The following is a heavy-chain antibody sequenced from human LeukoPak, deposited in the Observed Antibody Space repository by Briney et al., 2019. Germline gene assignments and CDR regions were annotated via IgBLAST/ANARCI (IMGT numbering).Heavy chain of an antibody. J-gene: IGHJ4*02. V-gene: IGHV3-21*01. D-gene: IGHD3-10*01. Sequence: PGGSLRLSCAASGFTFNTYSMNWVRQAPGKGLEWVSSISSSSSYIYYADSVKGRFTISRDNAKNLLYLQMNSLRAEDTAVYYCARGPFSYGSGSYPLHYWGQGTLVTVSS. CDR3: ARGPFSYGSGSYPLHY. CDR2: ISSSSSYI. CDR1: GFTFNTYS.